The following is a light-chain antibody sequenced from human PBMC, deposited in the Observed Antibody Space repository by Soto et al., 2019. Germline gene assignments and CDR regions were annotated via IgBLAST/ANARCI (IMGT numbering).Light chain of an antibody. CDR2: AAS. CDR3: QQLNTYPVT. CDR1: QGISRY. V-gene: IGKV1-9*01. J-gene: IGKJ4*01. Sequence: IQLTHSPSSLSASVGDSVTITCRASQGISRYLSWYQQKPGRAPKLLISAASTLQSGVPARFSGSGSGTDFTLSITSLQPEGFATYYCQQLNTYPVTFGGGTKVDIK.